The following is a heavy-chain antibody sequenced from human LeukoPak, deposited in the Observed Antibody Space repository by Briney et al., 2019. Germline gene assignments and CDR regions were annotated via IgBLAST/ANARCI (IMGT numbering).Heavy chain of an antibody. CDR2: IYTSGST. CDR1: GGSISSGSYY. V-gene: IGHV4-61*02. CDR3: AREDSGIEMATIDY. J-gene: IGHJ4*02. D-gene: IGHD5-24*01. Sequence: PSETLSLTCTVSGGSISSGSYYWSWIRQPAGKGLEWIGRIYTSGSTNYNPSLKSRVTISVDTSKNQFSLKLSSVTAADTAVYYCAREDSGIEMATIDYWGQGTLVTVSS.